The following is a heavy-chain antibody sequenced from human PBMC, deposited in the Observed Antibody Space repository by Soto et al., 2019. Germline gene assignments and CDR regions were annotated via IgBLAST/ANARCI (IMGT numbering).Heavy chain of an antibody. CDR1: GDTFTNYG. J-gene: IGHJ4*02. Sequence: ASVKVSCKASGDTFTNYGFSWVRQAPGQGLEWMGWISVYSGNTNYAQNVQGRVTMTTDTSTSTAYMELRSLRSDDTAVYYCARDRSPYYYDSSGYPHYWGQGALVTVSS. D-gene: IGHD3-22*01. CDR2: ISVYSGNT. V-gene: IGHV1-18*01. CDR3: ARDRSPYYYDSSGYPHY.